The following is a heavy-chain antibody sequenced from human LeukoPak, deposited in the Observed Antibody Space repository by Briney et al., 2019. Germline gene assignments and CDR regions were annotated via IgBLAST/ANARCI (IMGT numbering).Heavy chain of an antibody. V-gene: IGHV3-23*01. J-gene: IGHJ4*02. D-gene: IGHD6-6*01. CDR2: ISGSGGST. CDR3: AKGRGSSSSGRGYFDY. Sequence: GGSLRLSCAASGFTFSSYAMSWVRQAPGKGLEWVSAISGSGGSTYYADSVKGRFTISRDNSKNTLYLQMNSLRAEDTAVYYCAKGRGSSSSGRGYFDYWGQGTLVTVSS. CDR1: GFTFSSYA.